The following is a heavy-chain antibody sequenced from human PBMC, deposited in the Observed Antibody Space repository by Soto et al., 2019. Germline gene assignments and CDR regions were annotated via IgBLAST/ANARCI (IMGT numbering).Heavy chain of an antibody. D-gene: IGHD3-22*01. J-gene: IGHJ6*02. CDR2: IFIGGTT. Sequence: PGGSLRLSCAASGFTVSSSQMTWVRQAPGKALEWVSLIFIGGTTQYAVSVKGRFTISRDYSRNTVFLQMNSLRDEDTAVYYCARVVVVTPRGYYSAMDVWGQGPTVTVS. CDR1: GFTVSSSQ. CDR3: ARVVVVTPRGYYSAMDV. V-gene: IGHV3-66*01.